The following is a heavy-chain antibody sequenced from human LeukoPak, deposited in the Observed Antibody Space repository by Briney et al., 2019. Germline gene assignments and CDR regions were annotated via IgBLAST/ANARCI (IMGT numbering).Heavy chain of an antibody. CDR2: IRYDGSNK. J-gene: IGHJ6*02. Sequence: GGSLRLSCAASGFTFSSYGMHWVRQAPGKGLEWVAFIRYDGSNKYYADSVKGRFTTSRDNSKNTLYLQMNSLRAEDTAVYYCAARGYSYGYGDYYGMDVWGQGTTVTVSS. V-gene: IGHV3-30*02. D-gene: IGHD5-18*01. CDR1: GFTFSSYG. CDR3: AARGYSYGYGDYYGMDV.